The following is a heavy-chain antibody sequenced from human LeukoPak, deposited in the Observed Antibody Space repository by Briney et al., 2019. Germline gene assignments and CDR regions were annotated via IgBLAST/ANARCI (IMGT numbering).Heavy chain of an antibody. Sequence: SETLSLTCTVSGGSISITSYYWGWIRQPPGKGLEWIGSMYSSGSTYYNPSLKSRVTISVDTSKNQFSLKLSSVTAADTALYFCARTHFDSLGWFDPWGQGIQVIVSS. V-gene: IGHV4-39*07. CDR2: MYSSGST. D-gene: IGHD3-9*01. J-gene: IGHJ5*02. CDR3: ARTHFDSLGWFDP. CDR1: GGSISITSYY.